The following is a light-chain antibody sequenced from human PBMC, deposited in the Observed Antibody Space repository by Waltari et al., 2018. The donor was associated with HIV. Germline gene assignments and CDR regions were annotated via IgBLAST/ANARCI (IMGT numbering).Light chain of an antibody. V-gene: IGLV1-44*01. J-gene: IGLJ3*02. CDR2: SNI. CDR3: AAWDDSLNGLWV. Sequence: QYVLTQPPSASGTPGPRVTISCSGSSSNFGSNTVNWYQQLPGTAPKLLIYSNIQRPSGVPDRFSGSKSGTSASLAISGLQSDDEADDYCAAWDDSLNGLWVFGGGTKLTVL. CDR1: SSNFGSNT.